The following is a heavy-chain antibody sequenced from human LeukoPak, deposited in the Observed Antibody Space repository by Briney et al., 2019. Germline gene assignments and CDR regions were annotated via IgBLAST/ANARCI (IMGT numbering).Heavy chain of an antibody. V-gene: IGHV4-4*02. D-gene: IGHD2-2*01. CDR3: ARYCSSTSCEAGTPENGSVY. CDR2: IYHSGST. J-gene: IGHJ4*02. CDR1: GGSISSSNW. Sequence: SGTLSLACAVYGGSISSSNWWSWVRQPPGKGLEWIGEIYHSGSTNYNPSLKSRVTISVDKSKNQFSLKLSSVTAADTAVYYCARYCSSTSCEAGTPENGSVYWGQGTLVTVSS.